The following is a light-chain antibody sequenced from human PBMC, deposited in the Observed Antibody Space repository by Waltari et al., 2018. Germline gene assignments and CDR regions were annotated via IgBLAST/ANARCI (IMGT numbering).Light chain of an antibody. CDR2: GKN. CDR1: SLRSYY. V-gene: IGLV3-19*01. CDR3: DSRDSSGNHHV. Sequence: SSELTQDPAVSVALGQTVRITCQGDSLRSYYASWYQQKPGQDHVLVIYGKNNRPSGIAGRCSGYRSGNTASLTITGAQAEDEADYYCDSRDSSGNHHVFGGGTKLTVL. J-gene: IGLJ2*01.